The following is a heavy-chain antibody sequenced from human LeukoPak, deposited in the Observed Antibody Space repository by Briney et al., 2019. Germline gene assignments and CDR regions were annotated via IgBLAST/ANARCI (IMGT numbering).Heavy chain of an antibody. V-gene: IGHV3-73*01. CDR1: GFTFSGSA. CDR2: IRSKANSYAT. Sequence: GGSLRLSCAASGFTFSGSAMHWVRQASGKGLEWVGRIRSKANSYATAYAASVKGRFTISRDDSKNTAYLQMNSLKTEDTAVYYCMTYSSGWYVFNYWGQGTLVTVSS. D-gene: IGHD6-19*01. CDR3: MTYSSGWYVFNY. J-gene: IGHJ4*02.